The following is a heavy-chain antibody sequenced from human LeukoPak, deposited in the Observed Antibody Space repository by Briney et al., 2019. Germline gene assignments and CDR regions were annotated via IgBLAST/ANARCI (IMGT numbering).Heavy chain of an antibody. Sequence: PSETLSLTCTVSGGSISSYYWSWIRQPPGKGLEWIGYIYYSGSTNYNPSLKSRVTISVDTSKNQFSLKLSSVTAADTAVYYCARANSGSYFDFDYWGQGTLVTVSS. J-gene: IGHJ4*02. D-gene: IGHD1-26*01. CDR2: IYYSGST. V-gene: IGHV4-59*12. CDR3: ARANSGSYFDFDY. CDR1: GGSISSYY.